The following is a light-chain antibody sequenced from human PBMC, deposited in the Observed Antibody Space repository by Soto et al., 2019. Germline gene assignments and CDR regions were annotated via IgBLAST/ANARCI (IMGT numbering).Light chain of an antibody. CDR1: QSISSW. CDR3: QQYNSSPLT. V-gene: IGKV1-5*01. CDR2: EAS. Sequence: DIQMTQSPSTLSASVGDRVTITCRANQSISSWLAWYQQKPGKAPNLLIYEASSLHSGVPSRFSGSGSGAEFTLTISSLQPDDFATYYCQQYNSSPLTFGGGTKVEIK. J-gene: IGKJ4*01.